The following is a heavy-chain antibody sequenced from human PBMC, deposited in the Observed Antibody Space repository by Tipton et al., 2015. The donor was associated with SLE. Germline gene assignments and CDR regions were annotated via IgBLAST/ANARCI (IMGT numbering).Heavy chain of an antibody. J-gene: IGHJ4*02. D-gene: IGHD6-19*01. CDR2: IYYSGST. Sequence: TLSLTCTVSGGSISSYYWSWIRQPPGKGLEWIGYIYYSGSTNYNTSLKSRVTISVDTSKNQFSLKLSSVTAADTAVYYCARQGAVAGFDYWGQGTLVTVSS. CDR1: GGSISSYY. V-gene: IGHV4-59*08. CDR3: ARQGAVAGFDY.